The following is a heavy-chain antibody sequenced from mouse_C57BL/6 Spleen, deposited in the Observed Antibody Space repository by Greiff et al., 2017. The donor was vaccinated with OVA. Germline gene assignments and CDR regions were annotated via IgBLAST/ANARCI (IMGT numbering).Heavy chain of an antibody. CDR3: ARLNTEGDRDYYAMDY. V-gene: IGHV5-4*03. CDR2: ISDGGSYT. D-gene: IGHD1-1*01. J-gene: IGHJ4*01. Sequence: EVKLVESGGGLVKPGGSLKLSCAASGFTFSSYAMSWVRQTPEKRLEWVATISDGGSYTYYPDNVKGRITISIDNAKNNLYLQMSHLKSEDTAMYYCARLNTEGDRDYYAMDYWGQGTSVTVSS. CDR1: GFTFSSYA.